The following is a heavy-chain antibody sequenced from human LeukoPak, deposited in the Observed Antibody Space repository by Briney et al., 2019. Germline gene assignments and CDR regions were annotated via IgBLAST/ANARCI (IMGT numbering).Heavy chain of an antibody. CDR3: ARGSPFQE. CDR2: IDHSGDT. J-gene: IGHJ1*01. Sequence: PSETLSLTCAVYGGSISGFYYTWISQPPGKWLEWIGEIDHSGDTNYNPSLKSRAIVSVDTSKSQFSLKLTSVTAADAAVYYCARGSPFQEWGQGTLVTVYS. CDR1: GGSISGFY. V-gene: IGHV4-34*01.